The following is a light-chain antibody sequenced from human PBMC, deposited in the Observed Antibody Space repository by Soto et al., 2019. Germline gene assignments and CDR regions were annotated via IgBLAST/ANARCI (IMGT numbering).Light chain of an antibody. V-gene: IGKV1-8*01. CDR1: QGINSY. J-gene: IGKJ4*01. CDR2: AAS. CDR3: QQYYSYPIT. Sequence: AIRMTQSPSSFSASTGDRVTITCRASQGINSYLAWYKQKQGKAPKLLIYAASTLQSGVPSRFSGSGSGTDFTLTISCLQSEDFATYYCQQYYSYPITFGGGTKVEIK.